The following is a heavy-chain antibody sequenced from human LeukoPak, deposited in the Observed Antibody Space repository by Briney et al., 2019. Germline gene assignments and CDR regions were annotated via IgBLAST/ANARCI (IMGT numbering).Heavy chain of an antibody. CDR2: ITTGDGNT. D-gene: IGHD7-27*01. Sequence: GGSLRLSCTASGFTFSSYTMTWVRQAPGKGLKWVSTITTGDGNTYYANSVKGRFTVSRDDSKNTLYLQMNSLRAEDTAVYYCAKDGGLWVSAHWGDSWGRGTLVTVSS. V-gene: IGHV3-23*01. J-gene: IGHJ4*02. CDR3: AKDGGLWVSAHWGDS. CDR1: GFTFSSYT.